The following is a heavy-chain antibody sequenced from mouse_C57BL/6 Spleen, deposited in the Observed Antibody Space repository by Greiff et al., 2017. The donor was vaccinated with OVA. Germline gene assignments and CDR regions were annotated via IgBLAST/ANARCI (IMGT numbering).Heavy chain of an antibody. CDR3: ARYKTPYWYFDV. J-gene: IGHJ1*03. Sequence: VQLKQSGPELVKPGASVKMSCKASGYTFTDYNMHWVKQSHGKSLEWIGYINPNNGGTSYNQKFKGKATLTVNKSSSTAYMELRSLTSEDSAVYYCARYKTPYWYFDVWGTGTTVTVSS. V-gene: IGHV1-22*01. CDR2: INPNNGGT. CDR1: GYTFTDYN.